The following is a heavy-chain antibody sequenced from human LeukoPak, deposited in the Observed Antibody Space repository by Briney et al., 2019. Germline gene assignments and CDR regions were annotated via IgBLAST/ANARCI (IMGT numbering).Heavy chain of an antibody. CDR3: ARDISSGAKAGYSDY. CDR2: ISYDGSNK. CDR1: GFTYSSYA. J-gene: IGHJ4*02. Sequence: GRSLRLSCPASGFTYSSYAMHWVRQAPGKGLEWVAVISYDGSNKYYADSVKGRFTISRDNSKNTLYLQMNSLRAEDTAVYYCARDISSGAKAGYSDYWGQGTLVTVSS. D-gene: IGHD1-26*01. V-gene: IGHV3-30-3*01.